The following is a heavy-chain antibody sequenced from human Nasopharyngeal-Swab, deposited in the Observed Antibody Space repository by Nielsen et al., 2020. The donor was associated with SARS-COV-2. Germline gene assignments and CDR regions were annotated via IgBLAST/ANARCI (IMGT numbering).Heavy chain of an antibody. CDR2: ISAYNGKT. V-gene: IGHV1-18*04. CDR3: ARGGYRSGPAYFDF. CDR1: GYTFTSYG. D-gene: IGHD6-19*01. Sequence: ASVKVSCKTSGYTFTSYGISWVRQAPGQGLEWMGWISAYNGKTDYAQKVLGRVTMTTDTSTSTVYMELRSLRSDDTAVYYCARGGYRSGPAYFDFWGQGALVIVSS. J-gene: IGHJ4*02.